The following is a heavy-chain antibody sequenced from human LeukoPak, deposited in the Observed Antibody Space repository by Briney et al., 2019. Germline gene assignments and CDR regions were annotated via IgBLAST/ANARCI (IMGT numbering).Heavy chain of an antibody. CDR1: GFTVSSNY. CDR3: ARGRRDRGRQQLVLLYYFDY. V-gene: IGHV3-53*01. CDR2: IYSGGST. D-gene: IGHD6-13*01. J-gene: IGHJ4*02. Sequence: PGGSLRLSCAASGFTVSSNYMSWVRQAPGKGLEWVSVIYSGGSTYYADSVKGRFTISRDNSKNTLYLQMNSLRAEDTAVYYCARGRRDRGRQQLVLLYYFDYWGQGTLVTVSS.